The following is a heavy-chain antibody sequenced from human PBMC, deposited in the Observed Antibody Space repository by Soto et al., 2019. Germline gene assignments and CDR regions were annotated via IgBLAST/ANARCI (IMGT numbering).Heavy chain of an antibody. J-gene: IGHJ6*02. Sequence: QVPLVQSGAEVKKPGASVKVSCKASGYTFTRSGISWVRQAPGQGPEWMGWISSYNGDTNYAQTFQGRVTMTTDTSTSTAYMELRSPRSDDTAVYYCAREGVAPYYYYGMDVWGQGTPVTVSS. CDR3: AREGVAPYYYYGMDV. V-gene: IGHV1-18*01. D-gene: IGHD5-12*01. CDR1: GYTFTRSG. CDR2: ISSYNGDT.